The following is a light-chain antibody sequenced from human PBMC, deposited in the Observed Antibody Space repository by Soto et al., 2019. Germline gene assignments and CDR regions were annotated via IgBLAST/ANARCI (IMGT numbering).Light chain of an antibody. Sequence: QSVLTQPASVSGSPGQSITISCTRTSSDVGSYNLVSWYQQHPGKAPKLMIYEASKRPSGVSNRFSGSKSGNTASLTISGPQAEDEADYYCCSYAGSSTYYVFGTGTRSPS. CDR2: EAS. V-gene: IGLV2-23*01. CDR1: SSDVGSYNL. CDR3: CSYAGSSTYYV. J-gene: IGLJ1*01.